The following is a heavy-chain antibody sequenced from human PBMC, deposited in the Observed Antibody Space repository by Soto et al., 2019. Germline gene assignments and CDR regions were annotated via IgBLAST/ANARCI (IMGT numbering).Heavy chain of an antibody. Sequence: GGSLRLSCAASVFTFSDYAMHWVRQAPGKGLEWVSIIYSAGSADFADSVKGRFTISRDNSKNTLYLQMSSLRAEDTAVYYCTRVYSSSYHYFDYWGQGTLVTVSS. V-gene: IGHV3-66*01. CDR3: TRVYSSSYHYFDY. CDR1: VFTFSDYA. D-gene: IGHD6-13*01. CDR2: IYSAGSA. J-gene: IGHJ4*02.